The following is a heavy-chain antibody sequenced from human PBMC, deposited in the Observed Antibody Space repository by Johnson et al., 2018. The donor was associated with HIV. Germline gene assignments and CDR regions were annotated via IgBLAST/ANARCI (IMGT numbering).Heavy chain of an antibody. CDR2: ITSDGSST. D-gene: IGHD5-24*01. CDR1: GFTFSSYW. Sequence: VQLVESGGGLVQPGGSLRLSCAASGFTFSSYWMHWVRQAPGKGLVWVSRITSDGSSTSYADSVKGRFTISRDNAKNKLYLQMNSLRAEDAAVDYCAREGDGYNYDAFDIWGQGTMVTVSS. CDR3: AREGDGYNYDAFDI. V-gene: IGHV3-74*01. J-gene: IGHJ3*02.